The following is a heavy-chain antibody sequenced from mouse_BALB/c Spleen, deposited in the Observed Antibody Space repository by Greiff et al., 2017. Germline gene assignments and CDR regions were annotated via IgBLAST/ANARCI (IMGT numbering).Heavy chain of an antibody. CDR1: GYSITSGYY. Sequence: EVKLQESGPGLVKPSQSLSLTCSVTGYSITSGYYWNWIRQFPGNKLEWMGYISYDGSNNYNPSFKNRISITRDTSKNQFYLKLNSVTTEDTATYYCARGGDYSAWFAYWGQGTLVTVSA. CDR3: ARGGDYSAWFAY. V-gene: IGHV3-6*02. J-gene: IGHJ3*01. D-gene: IGHD1-1*01. CDR2: ISYDGSN.